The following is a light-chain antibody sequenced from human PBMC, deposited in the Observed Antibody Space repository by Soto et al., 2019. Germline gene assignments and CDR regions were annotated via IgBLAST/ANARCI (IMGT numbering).Light chain of an antibody. CDR2: KSS. CDR1: QSISSW. V-gene: IGKV1-5*03. Sequence: DIQMTQSPSTLSASVGDRVTITCRASQSISSWLAWYQQKPGKAPKVLIYKSSNFQSGVPARFSGSGSGTDFTLTISSLQPDDFATYYFQQCNSYPPTFGQGTTVDIK. CDR3: QQCNSYPPT. J-gene: IGKJ1*01.